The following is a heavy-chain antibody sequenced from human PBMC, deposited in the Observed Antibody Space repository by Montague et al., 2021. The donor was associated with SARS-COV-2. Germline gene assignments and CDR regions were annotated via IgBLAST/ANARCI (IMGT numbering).Heavy chain of an antibody. CDR3: ARGHYSSSWYGIRYYFDY. V-gene: IGHV4-34*01. CDR2: IDHSGST. D-gene: IGHD6-13*01. Sequence: SETLSLTCAVYGGSFSGYYWSWIRQPPGKGLEWIGEIDHSGSTNYNPSLKSRVTISVDTSKNQFSLKLSSVTAADTAVYYCARGHYSSSWYGIRYYFDYWGQRTLVPVSS. CDR1: GGSFSGYY. J-gene: IGHJ4*02.